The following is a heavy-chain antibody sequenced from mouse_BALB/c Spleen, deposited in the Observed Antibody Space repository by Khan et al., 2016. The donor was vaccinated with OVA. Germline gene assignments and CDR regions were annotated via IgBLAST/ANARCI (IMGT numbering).Heavy chain of an antibody. CDR3: ARGGNWAY. J-gene: IGHJ3*01. Sequence: QVQRKQSGPGLVAPSQSLSITCTVSGFSLSRYSVHWVRQPPGKGLEWLGMIWGGGSTDSNSALKSRLSISTDNSTSQVFFHMNSLQTEDTAMYYCARGGNWAYWGQGTLVTGSA. V-gene: IGHV2-6-4*01. CDR1: GFSLSRYS. CDR2: IWGGGST. D-gene: IGHD4-1*01.